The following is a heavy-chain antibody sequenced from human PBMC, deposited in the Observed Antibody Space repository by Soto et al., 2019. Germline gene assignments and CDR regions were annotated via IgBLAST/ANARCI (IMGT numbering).Heavy chain of an antibody. V-gene: IGHV1-18*01. CDR3: ARDGCSSTSCYDVSYYYGMDV. D-gene: IGHD2-2*01. J-gene: IGHJ6*02. CDR2: ISAYNGNT. Sequence: ASVKVSGKASGYTFTSYGISWVRQAPGQGLEWMGWISAYNGNTNYAQKLQGRVTMTTDTSTSTAYMELRSLRSDDTAVYYCARDGCSSTSCYDVSYYYGMDVWGQGTTVTVSS. CDR1: GYTFTSYG.